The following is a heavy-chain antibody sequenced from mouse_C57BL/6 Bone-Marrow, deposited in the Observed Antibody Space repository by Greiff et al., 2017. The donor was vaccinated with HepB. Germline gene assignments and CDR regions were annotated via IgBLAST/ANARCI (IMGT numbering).Heavy chain of an antibody. Sequence: VQVVESGPGLVQPSQSLSITCTVSGFSLTSYGVHWVRQSPGKGLEWLGVIWSGGSTDYNAAFISRLSISKDNSKSQVFFKMNSLQADDTAIYYCARRIYPYAMDYWGQGTSVTVSS. V-gene: IGHV2-2*01. CDR2: IWSGGST. CDR3: ARRIYPYAMDY. J-gene: IGHJ4*01. CDR1: GFSLTSYG. D-gene: IGHD1-1*01.